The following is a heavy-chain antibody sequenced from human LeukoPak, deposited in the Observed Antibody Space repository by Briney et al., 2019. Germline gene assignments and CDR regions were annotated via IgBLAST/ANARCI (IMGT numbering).Heavy chain of an antibody. CDR3: AKGSRHACDYWYYFDY. Sequence: PGGFLRLSCAASGFTFSSYGMSWVRQAPGKGLEWVSAIIGSGDSTYYADSVKGRFTISRDNSKNTLYLQMNSLRAEDTAVYYCAKGSRHACDYWYYFDYWGQGSLVTVSS. CDR1: GFTFSSYG. CDR2: IIGSGDST. J-gene: IGHJ4*02. V-gene: IGHV3-23*01. D-gene: IGHD4-17*01.